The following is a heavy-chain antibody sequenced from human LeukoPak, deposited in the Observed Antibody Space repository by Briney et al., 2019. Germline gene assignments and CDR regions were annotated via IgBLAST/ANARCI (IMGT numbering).Heavy chain of an antibody. CDR2: IYYSGST. J-gene: IGHJ4*02. CDR3: ARLGYDSSGYYYGYFDY. CDR1: GGSISSGDYY. D-gene: IGHD3-22*01. V-gene: IGHV4-61*08. Sequence: SQTLSLTCTVSGGSISSGDYYWSWIRQPPGKGLEWIGYIYYSGSTNYNPSLKSRVTISVDTSKNQFSLKLSSVTAADTAVYYCARLGYDSSGYYYGYFDYWGQGTLVTVSS.